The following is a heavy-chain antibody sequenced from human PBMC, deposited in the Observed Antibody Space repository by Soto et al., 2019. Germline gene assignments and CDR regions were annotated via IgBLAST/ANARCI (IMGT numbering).Heavy chain of an antibody. CDR1: GFTFSSYV. CDR3: AKWGFSSSSRYYYYYGMDV. D-gene: IGHD6-13*01. V-gene: IGHV3-23*01. Sequence: PGGSLRLSCAASGFTFSSYVMSWVRQAPGKGLERVSAISRAGDSAYFAVSVKGRFTISRDNSKNTLYLQMNSLRAEDTAVYYCAKWGFSSSSRYYYYYGMDVWGQGTTVTVSS. CDR2: ISRAGDSA. J-gene: IGHJ6*02.